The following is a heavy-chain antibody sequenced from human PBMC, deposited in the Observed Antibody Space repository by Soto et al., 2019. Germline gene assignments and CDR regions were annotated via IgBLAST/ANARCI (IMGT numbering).Heavy chain of an antibody. CDR2: IYYSGST. CDR1: GGSISSSSYY. CDR3: ARLVVPAAIPYNWFDP. D-gene: IGHD2-2*01. Sequence: QLQLQESGPGLVKPSETLSLTCTVSGGSISSSSYYWGWIRQPPGKGLEWIGSIYYSGSTYYNPSPTSRVTISVDTSKNQFSLKLSSVTAADTAVYYCARLVVPAAIPYNWFDPWGQGTLVTVSS. J-gene: IGHJ5*02. V-gene: IGHV4-39*01.